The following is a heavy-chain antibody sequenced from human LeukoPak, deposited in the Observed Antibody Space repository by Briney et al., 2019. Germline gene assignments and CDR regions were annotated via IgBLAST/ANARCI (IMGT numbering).Heavy chain of an antibody. J-gene: IGHJ4*02. Sequence: GGSLRLSCAASGFTFSSYAMSWVRQAPGKGLEWVSAISGSGGSTYYADSVKGRFTISRDNSKNTLYLQMTSLRAEDTAVYYCAKVPNYDSSGYCSVYFDYWGQGTLVTVSS. V-gene: IGHV3-23*01. D-gene: IGHD3-22*01. CDR3: AKVPNYDSSGYCSVYFDY. CDR1: GFTFSSYA. CDR2: ISGSGGST.